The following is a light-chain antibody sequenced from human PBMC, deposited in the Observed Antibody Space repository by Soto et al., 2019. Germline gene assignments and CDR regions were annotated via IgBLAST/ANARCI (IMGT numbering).Light chain of an antibody. Sequence: ESVLTQSPGTLSLSPGERATLSCRASQSVSSYLAWYQQKPGQAPRLLIYDASNRATGIPARFSGSGSGTDFTLTITRLEPEDFAVYYCQQYGSSPLTFGGGTKV. CDR2: DAS. CDR1: QSVSSY. CDR3: QQYGSSPLT. V-gene: IGKV3-20*01. J-gene: IGKJ4*01.